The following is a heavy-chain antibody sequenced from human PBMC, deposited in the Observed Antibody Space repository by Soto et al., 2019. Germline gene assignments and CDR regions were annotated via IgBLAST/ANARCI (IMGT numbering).Heavy chain of an antibody. CDR3: ASMGYHYGSGSYPLDY. J-gene: IGHJ4*02. Sequence: SETLSLTCTVSGGSISSYYWTWIRQPPGKGLEWIGFMYNSGSTHYNPSLKSRVTISLDTSKNQFSLNLRSVAAADTAVYYCASMGYHYGSGSYPLDYWGQGTLVTVSS. V-gene: IGHV4-59*08. CDR2: MYNSGST. CDR1: GGSISSYY. D-gene: IGHD3-10*01.